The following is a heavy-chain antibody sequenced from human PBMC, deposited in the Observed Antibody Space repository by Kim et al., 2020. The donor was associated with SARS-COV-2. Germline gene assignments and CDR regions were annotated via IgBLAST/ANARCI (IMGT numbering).Heavy chain of an antibody. J-gene: IGHJ3*02. CDR1: GFTFDDYA. Sequence: GGSLRLSCAASGFTFDDYAMHWVRQAPGKGLEWVSGISWNSGSIGYADSVKGRFTISRDNAKNSLYLQMNSLRAEDTALYYCAKVGAGTYCSGGSCYLDAFDIWGQGTMVTVSS. CDR3: AKVGAGTYCSGGSCYLDAFDI. V-gene: IGHV3-9*01. CDR2: ISWNSGSI. D-gene: IGHD2-15*01.